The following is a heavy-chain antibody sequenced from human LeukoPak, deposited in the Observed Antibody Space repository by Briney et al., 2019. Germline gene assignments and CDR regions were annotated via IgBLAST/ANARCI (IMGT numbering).Heavy chain of an antibody. V-gene: IGHV3-11*04. CDR3: ARGGYDFWSGPLRT. J-gene: IGHJ4*02. CDR2: ISIIGSTI. Sequence: KSGGSLRLSCAASGFTFSDYYMSWIRQAPGKGLEWVSDISIIGSTIYYTDSVKGRFTISRDNAKNSLYLQMNSLRAEDTAVYYCARGGYDFWSGPLRTWGQGTLVTVSS. D-gene: IGHD3-3*01. CDR1: GFTFSDYY.